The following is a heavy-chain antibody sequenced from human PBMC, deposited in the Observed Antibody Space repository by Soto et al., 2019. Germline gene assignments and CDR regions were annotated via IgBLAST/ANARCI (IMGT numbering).Heavy chain of an antibody. D-gene: IGHD6-19*01. V-gene: IGHV4-34*01. CDR2: INHSGST. J-gene: IGHJ4*02. CDR1: GGSFSGYY. CDR3: ARGYRIYSSGWYRPFVY. Sequence: SETLSLTCAVYGGSFSGYYWSWIRQPPGKGLEWIGEINHSGSTNYNPSLKSRVTISVDTSKNQFSLKLSSVTAADTAVYYCARGYRIYSSGWYRPFVYWDQGTLVTVFS.